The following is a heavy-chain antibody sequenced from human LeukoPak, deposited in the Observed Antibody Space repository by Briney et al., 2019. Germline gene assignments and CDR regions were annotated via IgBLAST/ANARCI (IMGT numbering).Heavy chain of an antibody. V-gene: IGHV4-30-2*01. J-gene: IGHJ4*02. CDR1: GGSISSGGYY. CDR3: ASSGGGYSSSWYVHY. Sequence: SETLSLTCTVPGGSISSGGYYWSWIRQPPGKGLEWIGYIYHSGSTYYNPSLKSRVTISVDRSKNQFSLKLSSVTAADTAVYYWASSGGGYSSSWYVHYGGRGPLVPVSS. D-gene: IGHD6-13*01. CDR2: IYHSGST.